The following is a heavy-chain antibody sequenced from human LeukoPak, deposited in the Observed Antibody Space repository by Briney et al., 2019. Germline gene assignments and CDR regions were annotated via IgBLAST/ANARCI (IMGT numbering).Heavy chain of an antibody. V-gene: IGHV3-66*01. Sequence: PGGSLRLSCAASGFTFSSYWMSWVRQAPGKGLEWVSVIYSGGSTYYADSVKGRFTISRDNSKNTLYLQMNSLRAEDTAVYYCARELGYPFDYWGQGTLVTVSS. CDR2: IYSGGST. CDR3: ARELGYPFDY. CDR1: GFTFSSYW. D-gene: IGHD2-15*01. J-gene: IGHJ4*02.